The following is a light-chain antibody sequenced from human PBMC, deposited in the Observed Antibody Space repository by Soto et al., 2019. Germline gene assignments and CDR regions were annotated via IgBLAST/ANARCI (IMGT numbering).Light chain of an antibody. CDR1: SSNIGAGYD. Sequence: QSVLTQPPSVSGAPGQRVTISCTGSSSNIGAGYDVHWYQQLPGTAPKLLIYGNSNLPSGVPDRFSGSKSGTSASLAITGLQAEDEADYYCQSYDSSLSGWVFGTGTKLTVL. CDR2: GNS. J-gene: IGLJ1*01. V-gene: IGLV1-40*01. CDR3: QSYDSSLSGWV.